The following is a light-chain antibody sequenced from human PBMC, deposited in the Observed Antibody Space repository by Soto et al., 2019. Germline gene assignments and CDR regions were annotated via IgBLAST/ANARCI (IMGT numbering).Light chain of an antibody. CDR2: DVS. CDR1: QSISDS. Sequence: DIQMTQSPSTLSASVGDRVTITCRASQSISDSLAWYQQKPGKAPDLLISDVSSLERGVPSRFSGSASGTEFTLTISSMQPDDFATYYCQQYNGYSRTFGQGTKVDIK. CDR3: QQYNGYSRT. V-gene: IGKV1-5*01. J-gene: IGKJ1*01.